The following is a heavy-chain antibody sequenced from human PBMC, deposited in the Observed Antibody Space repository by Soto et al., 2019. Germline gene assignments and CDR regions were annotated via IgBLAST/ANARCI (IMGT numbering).Heavy chain of an antibody. J-gene: IGHJ4*02. CDR3: ARRYGYSFYY. Sequence: QVQLQESGPGLVKPSETLSLTCTVSGGSISSYYWSWIRQPPGKGLEWIGYIYYSGSTNYNPSLKCRVTISVDTSKYQLSLKLSSVTAADTAVYYCARRYGYSFYYWGQGTLVTVSS. CDR1: GGSISSYY. D-gene: IGHD5-18*01. V-gene: IGHV4-59*08. CDR2: IYYSGST.